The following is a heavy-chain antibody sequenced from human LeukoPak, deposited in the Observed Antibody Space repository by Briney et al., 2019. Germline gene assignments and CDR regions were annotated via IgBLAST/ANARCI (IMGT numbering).Heavy chain of an antibody. CDR3: ARGGTLGVYFDY. Sequence: GGSLGLSCAASGFTFSSYAMHWVRQAPGKGLEWVAVISYDGSNKYYADSVKGRFTISRDNSKNTLYLQMNSLRAEDTAVYYCARGGTLGVYFDYWGQGTLVTVS. J-gene: IGHJ4*02. V-gene: IGHV3-30-3*01. CDR1: GFTFSSYA. CDR2: ISYDGSNK.